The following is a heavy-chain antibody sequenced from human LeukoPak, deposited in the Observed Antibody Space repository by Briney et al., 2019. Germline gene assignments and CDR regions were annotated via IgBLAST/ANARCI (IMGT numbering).Heavy chain of an antibody. CDR3: ARDMSPDIVATIPPGWFDP. CDR2: INPNSGGT. V-gene: IGHV1-2*02. D-gene: IGHD5-12*01. Sequence: GASVKVSCKASGYTFTDYYMHWVRQAPGQGLEWMGWINPNSGGTNYAQKFQGRVTMTRDTSISTAYMELSRLRSDDTAVYYCARDMSPDIVATIPPGWFDPWGQGTLVTVSS. CDR1: GYTFTDYY. J-gene: IGHJ5*02.